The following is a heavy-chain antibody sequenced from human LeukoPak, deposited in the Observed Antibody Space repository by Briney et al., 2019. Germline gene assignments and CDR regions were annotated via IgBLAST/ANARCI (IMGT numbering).Heavy chain of an antibody. CDR3: VRGTGY. V-gene: IGHV3-64D*06. Sequence: GGSLRLSCSVSGFTFSTYVMHRVGQAPGKGLEYVSAISSNGDNTYYADSVKGRFTISRDNSKNTLYLQMSSLRAYDTAVYYCVRGTGYWGQGTLVTVSS. CDR2: ISSNGDNT. CDR1: GFTFSTYV. J-gene: IGHJ4*02.